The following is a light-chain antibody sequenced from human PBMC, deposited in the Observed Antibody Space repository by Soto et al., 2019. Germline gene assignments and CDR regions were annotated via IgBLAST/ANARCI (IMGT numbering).Light chain of an antibody. CDR2: KTS. V-gene: IGKV1-5*03. J-gene: IGKJ1*01. Sequence: DIQMTQSPSTLSASVGDRVTITCRASQRINSWLAWYQQKPGKAPNLLIYKTSTLESGVPSRFSVSGSGTEFTLTISSLQPDDFATYDCQQYYTSPWTFGQGTKVEIK. CDR3: QQYYTSPWT. CDR1: QRINSW.